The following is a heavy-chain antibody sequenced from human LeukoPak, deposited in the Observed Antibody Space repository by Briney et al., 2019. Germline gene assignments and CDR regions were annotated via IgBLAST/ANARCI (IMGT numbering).Heavy chain of an antibody. V-gene: IGHV4-59*11. J-gene: IGHJ4*02. CDR3: ARWCGEPWYYFDY. CDR1: GGSISSHY. CDR2: IYYSGST. D-gene: IGHD3-10*01. Sequence: SETLSLTCTVSGGSISSHYWSWIRQPPGKGLEWIGYIYYSGSTNYNPSLKSRVTISVDTSKNQFSLKLSSVTAADTAVYYCARWCGEPWYYFDYWGQGTLVTVSS.